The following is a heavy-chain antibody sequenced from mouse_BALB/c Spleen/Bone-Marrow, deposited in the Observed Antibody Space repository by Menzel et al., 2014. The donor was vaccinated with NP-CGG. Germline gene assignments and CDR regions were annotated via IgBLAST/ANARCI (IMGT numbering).Heavy chain of an antibody. Sequence: EVQLVESGGGLAQPGGSLKLSCAASGFDFSRYWMSWVRQAPGKGLEWNGEINPDSRTINYSPSLKDKFIISRDNAKNTLYLRLNKVRSEDTALYYCARPDYYGYLNYWGQGTTLSVSS. CDR2: INPDSRTI. D-gene: IGHD1-1*01. J-gene: IGHJ2*01. CDR3: ARPDYYGYLNY. V-gene: IGHV4-1*02. CDR1: GFDFSRYW.